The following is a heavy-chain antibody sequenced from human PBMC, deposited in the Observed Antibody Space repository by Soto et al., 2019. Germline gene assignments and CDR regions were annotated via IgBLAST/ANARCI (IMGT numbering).Heavy chain of an antibody. Sequence: GGSLRLSCAASGFTFSSYAMSWARQAPGKGLEWVSAISGSGGSTYYADSVKGRFTISRDNSKNTLYLQMNSLRAEDTAVYYCAKDRTGYYDSSGYYPDAFDIWGQGTMVTVSS. CDR3: AKDRTGYYDSSGYYPDAFDI. V-gene: IGHV3-23*01. CDR1: GFTFSSYA. CDR2: ISGSGGST. D-gene: IGHD3-22*01. J-gene: IGHJ3*02.